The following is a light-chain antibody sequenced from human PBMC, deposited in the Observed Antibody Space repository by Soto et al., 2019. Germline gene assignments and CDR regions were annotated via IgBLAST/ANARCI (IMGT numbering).Light chain of an antibody. CDR3: QQRSNWLSIT. V-gene: IGKV3-11*01. CDR2: DAS. Sequence: EIVLTQSPATLSLSPGERATLSCRASPSVSSYLAWYQQKPGQAPRRLIYDASNRATGIPARFSGRGSGTDFTRTISSLEPEDFAGHYKQQRSNWLSITFGQGTRLEIK. J-gene: IGKJ5*01. CDR1: PSVSSY.